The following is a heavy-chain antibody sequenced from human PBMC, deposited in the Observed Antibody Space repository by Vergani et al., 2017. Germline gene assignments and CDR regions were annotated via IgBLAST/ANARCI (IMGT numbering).Heavy chain of an antibody. Sequence: QLQLQESGSGLVKPSQTLSLTCAVSGGSISSGGYSWSWIRQPPGKGLEWIGYIYHSGSTYYNPSLKSRVTISVDRSKNQFSLKLSSVTAADTAVYYCASGLFWSGYVIDYWGQGTLVTVSS. CDR2: IYHSGST. CDR3: ASGLFWSGYVIDY. CDR1: GGSISSGGYS. J-gene: IGHJ4*02. V-gene: IGHV4-30-2*01. D-gene: IGHD3-3*01.